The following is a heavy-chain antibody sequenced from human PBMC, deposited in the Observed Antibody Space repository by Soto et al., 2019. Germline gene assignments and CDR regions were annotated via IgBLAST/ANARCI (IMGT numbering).Heavy chain of an antibody. D-gene: IGHD2-21*01. CDR2: INPNSGGT. CDR1: GYTFTGSQ. CDR3: ARGRTIVSPGN. J-gene: IGHJ4*02. V-gene: IGHV1-2*02. Sequence: QVQLVQSGAEVKKPGASVKVSCKASGYTFTGSQIHWVRQAPGQGLEWMGWINPNSGGTNYAQNFQGRVTMTSDTSITTAYMELNGLTSDDTAVYSCARGRTIVSPGNWGQGALVSVSS.